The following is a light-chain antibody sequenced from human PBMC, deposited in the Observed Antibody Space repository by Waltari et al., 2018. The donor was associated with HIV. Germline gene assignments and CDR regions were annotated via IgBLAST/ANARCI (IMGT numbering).Light chain of an antibody. CDR3: LQNNSNTFT. V-gene: IGKV1-17*01. Sequence: DIQLTHSPPSFSASLEERAPSIGRASQGIRNDLSWDQQKPGKAPKRLIYAASSLQSGVPSRFSGSGSGTEFTLTISSLQPEDFAAYYCLQNNSNTFTFGGGTKVAIK. CDR1: QGIRND. CDR2: AAS. J-gene: IGKJ4*01.